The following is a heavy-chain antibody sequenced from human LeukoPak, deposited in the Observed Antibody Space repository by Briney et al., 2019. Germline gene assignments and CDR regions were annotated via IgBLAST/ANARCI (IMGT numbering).Heavy chain of an antibody. V-gene: IGHV3-30*04. CDR1: GFTFSSYA. D-gene: IGHD3-22*01. J-gene: IGHJ4*02. CDR2: ISYDGSNK. CDR3: AREPSSGYYYCDY. Sequence: PGRSLRLSCAASGFTFSSYAMHWVRQAPGKGLEWVAVISYDGSNKYYADSVKGRFTISRDNSKNTLYLQMNSLRAEDTAVYYCAREPSSGYYYCDYWGQGTLVTVSS.